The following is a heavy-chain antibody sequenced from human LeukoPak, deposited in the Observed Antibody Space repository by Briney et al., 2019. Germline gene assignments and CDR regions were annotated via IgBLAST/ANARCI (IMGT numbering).Heavy chain of an antibody. D-gene: IGHD2-15*01. CDR3: ASFGPCSGGSCRDLYNDEISARGGSWFDY. Sequence: SETLSLTCAVYGGSFSGYYWSWIRQPPGKGLEWIGGINHSGRTIYNPSLKSRVTISVDTSKNQFSLKLGSVTAADTAMYYCASFGPCSGGSCRDLYNDEISARGGSWFDYWGQGTLVTVSS. V-gene: IGHV4-34*01. CDR2: INHSGRT. J-gene: IGHJ4*02. CDR1: GGSFSGYY.